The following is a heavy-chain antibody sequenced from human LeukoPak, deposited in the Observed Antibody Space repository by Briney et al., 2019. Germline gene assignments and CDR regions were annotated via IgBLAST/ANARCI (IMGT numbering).Heavy chain of an antibody. CDR3: ARGSYSNSDY. V-gene: IGHV4-38-2*01. CDR2: IYHSGST. CDR1: GYSISSNYY. Sequence: PSETLSLTCVVSGYSISSNYYWGWIRQPPGKGLEWIGSIYHSGSTYYNPSLKSRVTISVDTSKNQFSLKLSSVTAADTAVYYCARGSYSNSDYWGQGTLVTVSS. D-gene: IGHD4-11*01. J-gene: IGHJ4*02.